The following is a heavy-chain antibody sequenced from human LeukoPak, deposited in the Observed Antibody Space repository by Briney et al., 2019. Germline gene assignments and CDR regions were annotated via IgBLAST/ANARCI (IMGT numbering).Heavy chain of an antibody. V-gene: IGHV3-21*01. D-gene: IGHD2-15*01. CDR2: ISSSSSYI. CDR3: ARDSEGYCSGGSCYFAFDI. Sequence: PGGSLRLSCAASGFSLSSFTMNWVRQAPGKGLEWVSSISSSSSYIYYADSVKGRFTISRDNAKNSLYLQMNSLRAEDTAVYYCARDSEGYCSGGSCYFAFDIWGQGTMVTVSS. CDR1: GFSLSSFT. J-gene: IGHJ3*02.